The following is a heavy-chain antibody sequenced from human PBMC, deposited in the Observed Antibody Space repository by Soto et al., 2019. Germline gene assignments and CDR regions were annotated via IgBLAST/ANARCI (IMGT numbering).Heavy chain of an antibody. CDR3: ARDPVPTLYSYGTRWYYYGMDV. V-gene: IGHV4-4*07. CDR1: GGSISSYY. J-gene: IGHJ6*02. CDR2: IYTSGST. D-gene: IGHD5-18*01. Sequence: SETLSLTCTVSGGSISSYYWSWIRQPAGKGLEWIGRIYTSGSTNYNPSLKSRVTMSVDTSKNQSSLKLSSVTAADTAVYYCARDPVPTLYSYGTRWYYYGMDVWGQGTTVTVSS.